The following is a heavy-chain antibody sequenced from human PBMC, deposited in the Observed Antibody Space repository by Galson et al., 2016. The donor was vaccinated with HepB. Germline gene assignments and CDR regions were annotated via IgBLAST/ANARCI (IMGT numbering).Heavy chain of an antibody. D-gene: IGHD3-22*01. CDR2: VNGDGTNI. V-gene: IGHV3-74*01. J-gene: IGHJ4*02. CDR3: ARDSVFTLSKGVPFDH. CDR1: GSTFSNYW. Sequence: SLRLSCAVSGSTFSNYWMHWVRQAPGKGLMWISRVNGDGTNIAYADSVKGRFTISRDNAKDTIYLEMNGLRAEDTAVYYCARDSVFTLSKGVPFDHWGQGTPVTVSS.